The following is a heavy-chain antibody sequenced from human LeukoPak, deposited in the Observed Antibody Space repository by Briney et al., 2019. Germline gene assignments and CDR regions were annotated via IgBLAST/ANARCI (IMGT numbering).Heavy chain of an antibody. J-gene: IGHJ3*02. Sequence: GGSLRLSCAASRFTFSSYSMNWVRQAPGKGLEWVSSISSSSSNIYYADSVKGRFTISRDNAKNSLYLQMNSLSAEDTAVYYCARDPIGVEDAFDIWGQGTLVTVSS. CDR3: ARDPIGVEDAFDI. CDR2: ISSSSSNI. D-gene: IGHD3-3*01. CDR1: RFTFSSYS. V-gene: IGHV3-21*01.